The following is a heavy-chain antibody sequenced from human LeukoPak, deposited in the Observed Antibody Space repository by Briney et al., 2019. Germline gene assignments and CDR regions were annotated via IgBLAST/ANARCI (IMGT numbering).Heavy chain of an antibody. J-gene: IGHJ5*02. CDR2: IYYSGST. V-gene: IGHV4-30-4*01. CDR3: ARKLAGGYTNWFDP. D-gene: IGHD2-8*02. CDR1: GGSISSGDYY. Sequence: PSETLSLTCTVSGGSISSGDYYWSWIRQPPGKGLEWIGYIYYSGSTYHNPSLKSRVTISVDTSKNQFSLKLSSVTAADTAVYYCARKLAGGYTNWFDPWGQGTLVTVSS.